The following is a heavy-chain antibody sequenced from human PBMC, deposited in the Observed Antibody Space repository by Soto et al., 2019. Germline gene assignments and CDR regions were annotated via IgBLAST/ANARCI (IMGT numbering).Heavy chain of an antibody. D-gene: IGHD5-18*01. CDR2: IIPIFGTA. J-gene: IGHJ4*02. CDR1: GGTFSSYA. CDR3: ARGERGHTAMAPDHYYFDY. Sequence: ASVKVSCKASGGTFSSYAISWVRQAPGQGLEWMGGIIPIFGTANYAQKFQGRVTITADESTSTAYMELSSLRSEDTAVYYCARGERGHTAMAPDHYYFDYWGQGTLVTVAS. V-gene: IGHV1-69*13.